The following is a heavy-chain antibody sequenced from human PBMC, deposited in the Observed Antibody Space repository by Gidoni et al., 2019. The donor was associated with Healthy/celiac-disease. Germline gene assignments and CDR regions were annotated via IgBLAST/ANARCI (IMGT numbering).Heavy chain of an antibody. Sequence: QVQLVESGGGVVQPGRSLRLSCAASGFTFSSYAMHWVRQAPGKGLEWVAVISYDGSNKYYADSVKGRFTISRDNSKNTLYLQMNSLRAEDTAVYYCARGPELIWFGELFVYWGQGTLVTVSS. CDR2: ISYDGSNK. CDR3: ARGPELIWFGELFVY. J-gene: IGHJ4*02. V-gene: IGHV3-30-3*01. D-gene: IGHD3-10*01. CDR1: GFTFSSYA.